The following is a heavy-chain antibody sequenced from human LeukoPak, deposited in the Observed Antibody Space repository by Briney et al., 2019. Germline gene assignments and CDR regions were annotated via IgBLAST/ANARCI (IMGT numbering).Heavy chain of an antibody. Sequence: PGGSLRLSCAASGSILSDHHMDWVRQAPGKGLEWVSAINTAGDTYYQGSVKGRFTISRENAKNSLYLQMNSLRAGDTAVYYCASGGRGSSWFGNWGQGTLVTVSS. D-gene: IGHD6-13*01. CDR3: ASGGRGSSWFGN. V-gene: IGHV3-13*01. J-gene: IGHJ4*02. CDR1: GSILSDHH. CDR2: INTAGDT.